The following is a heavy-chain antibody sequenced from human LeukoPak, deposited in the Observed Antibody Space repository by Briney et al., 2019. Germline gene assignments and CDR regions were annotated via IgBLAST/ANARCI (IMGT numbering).Heavy chain of an antibody. V-gene: IGHV5-51*01. Sequence: HGESLKISCKGSGYSFTSYWIGWVRQVPGKGLEWMGIIYPGDSDTRYSPSFQGQVTISADKSISTAYLQWSSLKASDTAMYYCARQPDAYSSGWAFDYWGQGTLVTVSS. CDR3: ARQPDAYSSGWAFDY. J-gene: IGHJ4*02. CDR1: GYSFTSYW. D-gene: IGHD6-19*01. CDR2: IYPGDSDT.